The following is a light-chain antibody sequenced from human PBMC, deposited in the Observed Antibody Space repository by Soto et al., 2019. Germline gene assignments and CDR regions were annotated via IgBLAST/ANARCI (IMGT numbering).Light chain of an antibody. CDR2: GAS. J-gene: IGKJ5*01. V-gene: IGKV3-20*01. CDR3: QQYGSSPVT. Sequence: EMVLTQSPGTLSLSPGERATLSCRASQSVSSIYLAWYQQKPGQAPRLLIYGASSRATGIPDRFSGSGSGTDFTLTISRLEPEDFAVYFCQQYGSSPVTFGQGTRLEIK. CDR1: QSVSSIY.